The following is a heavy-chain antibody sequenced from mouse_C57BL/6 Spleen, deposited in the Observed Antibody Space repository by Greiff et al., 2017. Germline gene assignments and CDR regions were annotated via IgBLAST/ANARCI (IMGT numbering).Heavy chain of an antibody. V-gene: IGHV1-7*01. CDR1: GYTFTSYW. J-gene: IGHJ2*01. CDR3: TRSDN. Sequence: QVQLQQSGAELAKPGASVKLSCKASGYTFTSYWMHWVNQSPGQGLEWIGYINPSSGYTKYNQKFKDKATLTAEKTSSTAYMQLSSLKYEDSANYYCTRSDNWGQGATLTVSS. CDR2: INPSSGYT.